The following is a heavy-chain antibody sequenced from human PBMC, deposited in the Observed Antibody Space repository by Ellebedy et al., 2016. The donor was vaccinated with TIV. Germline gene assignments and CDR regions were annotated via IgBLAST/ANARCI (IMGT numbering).Heavy chain of an antibody. J-gene: IGHJ4*02. V-gene: IGHV3-74*01. D-gene: IGHD5-18*01. CDR2: IKNDGTTT. CDR3: ATGHSYGYDY. Sequence: HTGGSLRLSCAASGLTFSTYWMHRARYSPGKGMVWVSLIKNDGTTTLYADSVKGRFTISRDNAKNTVDLQMKSLRAEDSAMYYRATGHSYGYDYWGQGTPVTVSS. CDR1: GLTFSTYW.